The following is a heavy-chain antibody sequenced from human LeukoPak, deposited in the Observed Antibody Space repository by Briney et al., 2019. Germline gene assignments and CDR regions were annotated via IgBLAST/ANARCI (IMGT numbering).Heavy chain of an antibody. Sequence: ASVKVSCKASGYTFTGYYMHWVRQAPGQGLEWMGWINPNSGGTNYAQKFQGRVTMTRDTSISTAYMELSRLRSDDTAVYYCARQLVRGLIASSRNYYQYGMDVWGQGTTVTVSS. J-gene: IGHJ6*02. CDR3: ARQLVRGLIASSRNYYQYGMDV. D-gene: IGHD3-10*01. CDR2: INPNSGGT. CDR1: GYTFTGYY. V-gene: IGHV1-2*02.